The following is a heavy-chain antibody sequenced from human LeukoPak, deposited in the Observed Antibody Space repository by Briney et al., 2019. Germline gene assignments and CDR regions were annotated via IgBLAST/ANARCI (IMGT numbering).Heavy chain of an antibody. CDR2: INPNSGGT. CDR1: GYTFTGYC. J-gene: IGHJ2*01. D-gene: IGHD5-18*01. CDR3: ARGYSYRNWYFDL. V-gene: IGHV1-2*02. Sequence: ASVKVSCKASGYTFTGYCMHWVRQAPGQGLEWMGWINPNSGGTNYAQKFQGRVTMTRDTSISTAYMELSRLRSDDTAVYYCARGYSYRNWYFDLWGRGTLVTVSS.